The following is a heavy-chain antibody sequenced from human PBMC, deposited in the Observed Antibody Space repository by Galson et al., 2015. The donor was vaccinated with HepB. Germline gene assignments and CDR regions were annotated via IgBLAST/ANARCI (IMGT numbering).Heavy chain of an antibody. CDR1: GYTFTGYY. CDR2: INPNSGGT. CDR3: ARGYPLVAAAAGGGDY. V-gene: IGHV1-2*04. Sequence: SVKVSCKASGYTFTGYYMHWVRQAPGQGLEWMGWINPNSGGTNYAQKFQGWVTMTRDTSISTAYMELSRLRSDDTAVYYCARGYPLVAAAAGGGDYWGQGTLVTVSS. J-gene: IGHJ4*02. D-gene: IGHD3-16*01.